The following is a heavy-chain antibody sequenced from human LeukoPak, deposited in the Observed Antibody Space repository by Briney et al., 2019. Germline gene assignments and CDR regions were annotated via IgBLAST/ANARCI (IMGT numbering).Heavy chain of an antibody. J-gene: IGHJ6*04. V-gene: IGHV3-66*01. Sequence: GGSLRLSCAASGFTVSSNYMSWVRQAPGKGLEWVSVIYSGGSTDYADSVKGRFTISRDNSKNTLYLQMNSLRAEDTAVYYCAELGITMIGGVWGKGTTVTISS. CDR2: IYSGGST. CDR3: AELGITMIGGV. D-gene: IGHD3-10*02. CDR1: GFTVSSNY.